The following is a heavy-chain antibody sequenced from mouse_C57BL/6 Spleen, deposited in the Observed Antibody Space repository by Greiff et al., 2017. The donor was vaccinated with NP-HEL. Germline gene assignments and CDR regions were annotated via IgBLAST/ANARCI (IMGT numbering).Heavy chain of an antibody. D-gene: IGHD1-1*01. CDR2: ISYDGSN. Sequence: EVQLQQSGPGLVKPSQSLSLTCSVTGYSITSGYYWNWIRQFPGNKLEWMGYISYDGSNNYNPSLKNRISITRDTSKNQFFLKLNSVTTEDTATYYCARGGYGSSYLPDAMDYWGQGTSVTVSS. J-gene: IGHJ4*01. CDR1: GYSITSGYY. V-gene: IGHV3-6*01. CDR3: ARGGYGSSYLPDAMDY.